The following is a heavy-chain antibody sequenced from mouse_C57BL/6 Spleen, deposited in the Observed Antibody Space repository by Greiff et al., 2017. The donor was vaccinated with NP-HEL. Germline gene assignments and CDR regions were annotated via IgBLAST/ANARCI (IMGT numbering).Heavy chain of an antibody. J-gene: IGHJ3*01. V-gene: IGHV1-15*01. Sequence: QVQLQQSGAELVRPGASVTLSCKASGYTFTDYEMHWVKQTPVHGLEWIGAIDPETGGTAYNQKFKGKAILTADKSSSTAYMELRSLTSEDAAVYYRTRTAQATGFAYRGQGTLVTVSA. CDR3: TRTAQATGFAY. CDR2: IDPETGGT. D-gene: IGHD3-2*02. CDR1: GYTFTDYE.